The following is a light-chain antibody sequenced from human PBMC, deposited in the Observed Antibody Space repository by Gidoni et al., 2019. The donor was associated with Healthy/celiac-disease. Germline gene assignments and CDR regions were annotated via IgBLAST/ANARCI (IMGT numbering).Light chain of an antibody. V-gene: IGKV3-15*01. Sequence: IVMTQSPATLSVSPGERATLSCRASQSVSSNLAWYQQKPGQAPRLLIYGASTRAPGIPARFSGSGSGTEFTLTISSLQSEDFAVYYCQQYNNWPPYTFGQGTKLEIK. CDR1: QSVSSN. CDR3: QQYNNWPPYT. CDR2: GAS. J-gene: IGKJ2*01.